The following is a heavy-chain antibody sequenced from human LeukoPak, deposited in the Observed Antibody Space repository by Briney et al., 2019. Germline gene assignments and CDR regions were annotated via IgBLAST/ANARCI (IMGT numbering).Heavy chain of an antibody. J-gene: IGHJ5*02. CDR2: INHSGST. CDR1: GGSFSGYY. D-gene: IGHD3-10*01. V-gene: IGHV4-34*01. CDR3: ARVLLWFGELWFDP. Sequence: SETLSLTCAVYGGSFSGYYWSWIRQPPGKGLEWIGEINHSGSTNYNPSLKSRVTISVDTSKNQFSLKLSSVTAADTAVCYCARVLLWFGELWFDPWGQGTLVTVSS.